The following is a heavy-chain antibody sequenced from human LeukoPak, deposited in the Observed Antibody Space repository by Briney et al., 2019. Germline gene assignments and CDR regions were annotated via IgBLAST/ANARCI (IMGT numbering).Heavy chain of an antibody. Sequence: GGSLRLSCAASGFTFSSYSMNWVRQAPGKGLEWVSSISSSSSYIYYADSVKGRFTISRDNAKNSLYLQMNSLRAEDTAVYYCARSIAVAGYDYSDYWGQGTLVTVSS. V-gene: IGHV3-21*01. CDR1: GFTFSSYS. CDR2: ISSSSSYI. CDR3: ARSIAVAGYDYSDY. J-gene: IGHJ4*02. D-gene: IGHD6-19*01.